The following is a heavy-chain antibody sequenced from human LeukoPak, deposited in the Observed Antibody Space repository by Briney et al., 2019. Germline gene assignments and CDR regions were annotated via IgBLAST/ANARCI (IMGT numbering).Heavy chain of an antibody. Sequence: SGGPLRLSCAASGFTFSSYAMSWVRQAPGKGLEWVSAISGSGGSTYYADSVKGRFTISRDNSKNTLYLQMNSLRAEDTAVYYCAKGSTVTSYYYYGMDVWGQGTTVTVSS. V-gene: IGHV3-23*01. J-gene: IGHJ6*02. CDR1: GFTFSSYA. D-gene: IGHD4-11*01. CDR2: ISGSGGST. CDR3: AKGSTVTSYYYYGMDV.